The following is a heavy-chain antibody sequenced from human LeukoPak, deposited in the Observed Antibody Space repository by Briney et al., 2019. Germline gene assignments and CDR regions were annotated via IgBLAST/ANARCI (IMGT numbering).Heavy chain of an antibody. CDR1: GFTFSNYA. CDR3: AKGRDYYDSSGKRDGMDV. CDR2: ISGSGGST. J-gene: IGHJ6*02. Sequence: GGSLRLSCAASGFTFSNYAMSWVRQAPGKGLEWVSAISGSGGSTYYADSVKGRFTIPRDNSKNTLYLQMNSLRAEDTAVYYCAKGRDYYDSSGKRDGMDVWGQGTTVTVSS. V-gene: IGHV3-23*01. D-gene: IGHD3-22*01.